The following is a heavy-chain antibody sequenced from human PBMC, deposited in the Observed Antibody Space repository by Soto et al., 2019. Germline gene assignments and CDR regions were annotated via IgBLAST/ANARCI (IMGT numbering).Heavy chain of an antibody. CDR3: AKAGITMIVVVHIDY. Sequence: GGCRRLAWAAARVTFSSYAMSWVRQAAGKGLEWVSPISCSRSSTYSAHSVMCRFTISTDNSTYTLYLQMNSLRAEDTAVYYCAKAGITMIVVVHIDYWGQGTLVTVS. J-gene: IGHJ4*02. CDR1: RVTFSSYA. V-gene: IGHV3-23*01. CDR2: ISCSRSST. D-gene: IGHD3-22*01.